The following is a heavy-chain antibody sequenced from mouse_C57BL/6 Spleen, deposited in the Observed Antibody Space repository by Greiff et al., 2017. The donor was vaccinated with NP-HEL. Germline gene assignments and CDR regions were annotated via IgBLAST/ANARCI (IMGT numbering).Heavy chain of an antibody. CDR1: GFTFSDYY. CDR3: ARSPYYGSSYGVYFDV. V-gene: IGHV5-12*01. CDR2: ISNGGGST. Sequence: EVKLMESGGGLVQPGGSLKLSCAASGFTFSDYYMYWVRQTPEKRLEWVAYISNGGGSTYYPDTVKGRFTISRDTAKNTLYLQMSRLKSEDTAMYDCARSPYYGSSYGVYFDVWGTGTTVTVSS. J-gene: IGHJ1*03. D-gene: IGHD1-1*01.